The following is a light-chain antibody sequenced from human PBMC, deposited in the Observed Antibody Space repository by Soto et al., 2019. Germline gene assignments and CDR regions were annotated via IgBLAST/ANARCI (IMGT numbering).Light chain of an antibody. CDR3: SSYTANNNLL. CDR2: EVN. Sequence: QSALTQPPSASGSPGQSVTISCTGTSSDVGGNNYVSWYQQHPGKAPKLMIYEVNKRPSGVPDRFSGSKSGNTASLTVSGLQAEDEADYYCSSYTANNNLLFGGGTKLTVL. CDR1: SSDVGGNNY. V-gene: IGLV2-8*01. J-gene: IGLJ2*01.